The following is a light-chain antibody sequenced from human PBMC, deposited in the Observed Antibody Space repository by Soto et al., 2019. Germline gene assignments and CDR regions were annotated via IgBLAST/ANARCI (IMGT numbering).Light chain of an antibody. Sequence: EIVMTQSPATLSGSPGGRATRSCRASQSVSSNLAWYQQKPGQAPRLLIYGTSNRATGIPARFSGSGSGTDFTLTISSLEPEDVAVYYCQQYNNWPPAWTFGQGTKVDIK. J-gene: IGKJ1*01. CDR2: GTS. V-gene: IGKV3D-15*01. CDR3: QQYNNWPPAWT. CDR1: QSVSSN.